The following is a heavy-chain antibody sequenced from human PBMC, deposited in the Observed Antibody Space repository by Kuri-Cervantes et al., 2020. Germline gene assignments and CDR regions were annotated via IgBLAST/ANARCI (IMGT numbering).Heavy chain of an antibody. D-gene: IGHD6-19*01. Sequence: GGSLRLSCAASGFTFNNYAMTWVRQAPGKGLEWVSVISGSGGNTYSADSVKGRFTISRDNSKNTVYLQMNTLGAEDTAVYYCARSSGAVAGMKGPDYWGQGTLVTVSS. CDR1: GFTFNNYA. V-gene: IGHV3-23*01. CDR2: ISGSGGNT. J-gene: IGHJ4*02. CDR3: ARSSGAVAGMKGPDY.